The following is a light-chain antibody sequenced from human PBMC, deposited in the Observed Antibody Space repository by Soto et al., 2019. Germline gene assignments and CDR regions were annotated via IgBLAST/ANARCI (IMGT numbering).Light chain of an antibody. CDR3: QQYHHWPPIT. J-gene: IGKJ1*01. Sequence: EIVMTHSPATLSVSPGEIATLSFRASQNIDINLVWYQQKPGQAPRLLIFRASTRATGIPARFSGSGSGTEFTLTISSLQSEDFATYYCQQYHHWPPITFGQGTKVDIK. CDR2: RAS. CDR1: QNIDIN. V-gene: IGKV3-15*01.